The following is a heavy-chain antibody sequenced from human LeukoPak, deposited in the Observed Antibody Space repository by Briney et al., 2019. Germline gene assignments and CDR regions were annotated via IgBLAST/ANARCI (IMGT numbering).Heavy chain of an antibody. CDR2: IYISEST. CDR1: GGSISSYY. CDR3: ARVSTSWYQDWYFDL. Sequence: SETLSLTCTVSGGSISSYYWSWIRQPAGKGLEWIGRIYISESTNYNPSLRSRVTMSVDTSKNQFSLKLSSVTAADTAVHYCARVSTSWYQDWYFDLWGRGTLVTVSS. V-gene: IGHV4-4*07. J-gene: IGHJ2*01. D-gene: IGHD6-13*01.